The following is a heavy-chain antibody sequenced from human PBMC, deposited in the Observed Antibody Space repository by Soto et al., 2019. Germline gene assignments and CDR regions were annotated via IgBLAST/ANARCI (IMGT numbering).Heavy chain of an antibody. J-gene: IGHJ4*02. CDR1: GFTFSDYY. D-gene: IGHD2-2*01. CDR2: ISSSGSTI. Sequence: GGSLRLSCAAFGFTFSDYYMSWIRQAPGKGLEWVSYISSSGSTIYYADSVKGRFTISRDNAKNSLYLQMNSLRAEDTAVYYCASTISTSSVHFDYWGQGTLVTVSS. CDR3: ASTISTSSVHFDY. V-gene: IGHV3-11*01.